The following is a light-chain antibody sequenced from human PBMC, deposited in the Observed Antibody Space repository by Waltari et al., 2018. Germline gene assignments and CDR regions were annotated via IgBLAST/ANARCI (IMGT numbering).Light chain of an antibody. CDR2: ETT. V-gene: IGLV2-23*01. J-gene: IGLJ3*02. CDR3: CSVAGNSWV. CDR1: ITDVGIYDL. Sequence: QSALTQPASLSGSPGQSITISCPGTITDVGIYDLISWYQQHPGKAPQLLLHETTKRPSGVPSRVSWSKSCNTASLTIAGLQPEDEAHYFCCSVAGNSWVFGGGTKLTVL.